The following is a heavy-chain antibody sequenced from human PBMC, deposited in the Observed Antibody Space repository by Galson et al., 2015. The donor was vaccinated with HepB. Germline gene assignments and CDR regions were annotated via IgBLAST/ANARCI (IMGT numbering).Heavy chain of an antibody. Sequence: ETLSLTCAVSGYSISSGYYWGWIRQPPGKGLEWIGSIYYSGTTYYNPSLRSRVTISVDTSKNQFSLKLNSVTAADTALYYCARGATLRVVPWVYYFDYWGQGTLVTVSS. CDR3: ARGATLRVVPWVYYFDY. CDR1: GYSISSGYY. V-gene: IGHV4-38-2*01. J-gene: IGHJ4*02. D-gene: IGHD3-22*01. CDR2: IYYSGTT.